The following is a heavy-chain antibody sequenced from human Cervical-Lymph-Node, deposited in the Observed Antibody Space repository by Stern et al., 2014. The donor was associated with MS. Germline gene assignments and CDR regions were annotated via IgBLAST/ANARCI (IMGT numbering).Heavy chain of an antibody. Sequence: VQLVDSGPGLVKPSQTLSLTCTVSGGSISSDNYYWTWIRQHPGQGLEWIRHIYYSGTTYYNPSLKSRVSITVDTSKNLFSLRLSSVTAADTAVYYCARDHFTTSLDVWGHGTTVTVS. V-gene: IGHV4-31*03. CDR3: ARDHFTTSLDV. CDR2: IYYSGTT. D-gene: IGHD2-2*01. J-gene: IGHJ6*02. CDR1: GGSISSDNYY.